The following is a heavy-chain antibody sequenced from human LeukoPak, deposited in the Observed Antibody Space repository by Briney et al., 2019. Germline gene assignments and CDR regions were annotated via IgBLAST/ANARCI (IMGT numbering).Heavy chain of an antibody. Sequence: GESLKISCKGSGYTFANYWIGWVRPMPGKGLEWMGIIYPGNSDTTYSPSFQGQVTISADKSISTAYLQWSSLKASDTAMYYCSRLGYCSSTSCFPVGYMDVWGKGTTVTVSS. CDR2: IYPGNSDT. V-gene: IGHV5-51*01. CDR3: SRLGYCSSTSCFPVGYMDV. CDR1: GYTFANYW. D-gene: IGHD2-2*01. J-gene: IGHJ6*03.